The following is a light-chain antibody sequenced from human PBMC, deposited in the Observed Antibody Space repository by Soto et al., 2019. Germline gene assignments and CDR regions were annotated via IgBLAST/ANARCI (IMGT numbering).Light chain of an antibody. CDR3: SSYAGSNSSGV. CDR1: SSDVGGYNY. V-gene: IGLV2-8*01. J-gene: IGLJ2*01. Sequence: QSALTQPPSASGSPGQSVTISCTGTSSDVGGYNYVSWYQHHPGKAPKLMIYEVNKRPSGVSDRFSGSKSGNTASLTVSGLQDEDEADYYCSSYAGSNSSGVFGGGIKVTVL. CDR2: EVN.